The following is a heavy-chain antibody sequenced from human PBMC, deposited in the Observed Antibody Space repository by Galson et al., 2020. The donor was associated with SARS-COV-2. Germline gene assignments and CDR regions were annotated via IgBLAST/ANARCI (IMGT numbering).Heavy chain of an antibody. CDR1: GYTFTSYA. J-gene: IGHJ6*03. V-gene: IGHV1-8*01. D-gene: IGHD2-15*01. CDR2: MNPNSGNT. CDR3: ARGRKKDIVVRVAVYYYYYMDV. Sequence: ASVKVSCKASGYTFTSYAINWVRQATGQGLEWMGWMNPNSGNTGYAQKFQGRVTMTRNTSISTAYMELSSLRSEDTAVYYCARGRKKDIVVRVAVYYYYYMDVWGKGTTVTVSS.